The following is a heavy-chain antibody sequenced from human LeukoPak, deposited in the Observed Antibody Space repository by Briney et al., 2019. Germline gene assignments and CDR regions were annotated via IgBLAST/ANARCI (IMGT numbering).Heavy chain of an antibody. V-gene: IGHV3-7*01. J-gene: IGHJ4*02. CDR3: PRAYFDF. CDR1: GFIFSSYW. Sequence: GGSLRLSCAASGFIFSSYWMSWVRQAPGKGLEWVANIKQDGSQKYYVDSVKGRFTISRVNAKNSLYLQMNSLRAEDTAVYYCPRAYFDFWGQGTLVTVSS. CDR2: IKQDGSQK.